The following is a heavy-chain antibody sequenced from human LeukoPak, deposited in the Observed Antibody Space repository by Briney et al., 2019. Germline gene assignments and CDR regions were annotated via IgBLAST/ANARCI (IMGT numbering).Heavy chain of an antibody. CDR2: INHSGST. CDR1: GGSFSGYY. Sequence: SETLSLTCAVYGGSFSGYYWSWIRQPPGKGLEWIGEINHSGSTNYNPSLKSRVTISVDTSKNQFSLKLSSVTAADTAVYYCARGPYQLLSIWGQGTLSPSPQ. J-gene: IGHJ4*02. CDR3: ARGPYQLLSI. D-gene: IGHD2-2*01. V-gene: IGHV4-34*01.